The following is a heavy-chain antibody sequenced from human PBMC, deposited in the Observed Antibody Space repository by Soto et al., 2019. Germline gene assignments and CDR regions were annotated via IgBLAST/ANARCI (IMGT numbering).Heavy chain of an antibody. CDR2: ISDSGGST. CDR1: GFTFDQYG. V-gene: IGHV3-23*01. D-gene: IGHD6-13*01. J-gene: IGHJ4*02. CDR3: AKSNSSSWLPDS. Sequence: HPGGSLRLSCVASGFTFDQYGISWVRQSPGRGLEWVTVISDSGGSTHYADSVKGRFTTSRDNSKNTLYVQMNSLRAEDTAVYYCAKSNSSSWLPDSWGQGTLVTVSS.